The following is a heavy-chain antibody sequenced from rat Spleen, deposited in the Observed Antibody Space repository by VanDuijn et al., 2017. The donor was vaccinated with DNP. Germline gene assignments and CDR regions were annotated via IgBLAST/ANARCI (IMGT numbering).Heavy chain of an antibody. CDR1: GFSFRDYD. CDR3: TRGGTYYFDY. Sequence: EVQLVESGGGLVQPGNSLKLSCAASGFSFRDYDMAWVRQAPSKGLEWVACMSPTTRSSYYRDSVRGRFTVSRDDSTSTLYLQRDSLRSEDTATYYCTRGGTYYFDYWGQGVLVTVSS. V-gene: IGHV5S23*01. D-gene: IGHD4-3*01. J-gene: IGHJ2*01. CDR2: MSPTTRSS.